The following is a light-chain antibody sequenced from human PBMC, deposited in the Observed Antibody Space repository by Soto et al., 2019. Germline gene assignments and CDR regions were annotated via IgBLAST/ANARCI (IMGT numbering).Light chain of an antibody. V-gene: IGLV2-14*01. CDR2: EVT. Sequence: QSALTQPASVSGSPGKSISISCTVTSSDVCGYNYVSWYQQHPGQAPRLMIYEVTNRPSGVSNRFSGSKSGNTASLTISGLQAEDEADYYCSSYTSSSTTYVFGTGTKVTV. J-gene: IGLJ1*01. CDR1: SSDVCGYNY. CDR3: SSYTSSSTTYV.